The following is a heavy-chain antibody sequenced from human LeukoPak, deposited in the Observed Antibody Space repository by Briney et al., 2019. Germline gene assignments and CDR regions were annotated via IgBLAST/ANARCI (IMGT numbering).Heavy chain of an antibody. J-gene: IGHJ4*02. V-gene: IGHV3-48*01. Sequence: QSGGSLRLSCAASGFTFSSYSMNWVRQAPGKGLEWVSYISSSSTIYYADSVKGRFTISRDNAKNSLYLQMNSLRAEDTAVYYCALATTNSPGDYWGQGTLVTVSS. CDR3: ALATTNSPGDY. CDR1: GFTFSSYS. D-gene: IGHD5-12*01. CDR2: ISSSSTI.